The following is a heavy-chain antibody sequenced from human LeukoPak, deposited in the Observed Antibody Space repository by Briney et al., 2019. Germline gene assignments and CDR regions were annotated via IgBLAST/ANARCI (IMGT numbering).Heavy chain of an antibody. CDR2: INPGDSDP. V-gene: IGHV5-51*01. CDR3: ARLVVPAAISY. Sequence: GEYLKISCKASGYKLPNYWIGWVRQMSGEGLEWMGIINPGDSDPNYSPSFQGQVTISVDKSVSTAYLQWTSLKASDTAMYYCARLVVPAAISYWGQGTLVNVFS. D-gene: IGHD2-2*01. J-gene: IGHJ4*02. CDR1: GYKLPNYW.